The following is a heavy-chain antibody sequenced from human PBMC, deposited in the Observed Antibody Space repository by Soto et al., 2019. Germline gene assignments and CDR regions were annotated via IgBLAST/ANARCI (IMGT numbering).Heavy chain of an antibody. Sequence: EVQLLESGGDLVQPGGSLRLSCAASGFTFNDYALTWVRQVPGKGLEWVSSLSSRGFSTHYAESVKGRFTISRDNIKNTVSLQMTSLRSEDTAVYYCARDRAVYCSNGIGLDAVDIWGQGTLVTVSS. CDR1: GFTFNDYA. CDR3: ARDRAVYCSNGIGLDAVDI. D-gene: IGHD2-2*01. CDR2: LSSRGFST. J-gene: IGHJ3*02. V-gene: IGHV3-23*01.